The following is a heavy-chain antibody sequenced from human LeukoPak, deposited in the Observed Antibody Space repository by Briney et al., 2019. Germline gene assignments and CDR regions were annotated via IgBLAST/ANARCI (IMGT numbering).Heavy chain of an antibody. J-gene: IGHJ5*02. CDR2: IYYSGST. CDR1: GGSISNDAYY. CDR3: ATTGYYYDSSPS. Sequence: SETLSLTCTVSGGSISNDAYYWGWIRQPPGKGLKWIGSIYYSGSTYYDPSLKSRVTISSDTSKHQFSLRLSSVTAADTAVYYCATTGYYYDSSPSWGQGTLVTVSS. D-gene: IGHD3-22*01. V-gene: IGHV4-39*07.